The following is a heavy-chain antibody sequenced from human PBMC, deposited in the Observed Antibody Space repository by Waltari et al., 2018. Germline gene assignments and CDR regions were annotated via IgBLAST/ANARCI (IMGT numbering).Heavy chain of an antibody. V-gene: IGHV3-48*01. Sequence: EVQLVESGGGLVQPGGSLRLSCAASGFTFSSYSMNWVRQAPGKGWEWVSYIRSSSSTIYYADSVKGRFTSSRDNAKNSLYLQMNSLRAEDTAVYYCAREGWNDVYWGQGTLVTVSS. D-gene: IGHD1-1*01. CDR1: GFTFSSYS. CDR3: AREGWNDVY. J-gene: IGHJ4*02. CDR2: IRSSSSTI.